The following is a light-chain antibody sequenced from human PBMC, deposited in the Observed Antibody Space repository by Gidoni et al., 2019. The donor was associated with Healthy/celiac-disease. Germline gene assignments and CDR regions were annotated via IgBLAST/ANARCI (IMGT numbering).Light chain of an antibody. J-gene: IGLJ2*01. CDR2: EVS. CDR3: SSYTSSSTLVV. Sequence: QSPLTHPASVSGSPGPSITISCPGTSSDVGGYNYVSWYQQHPGKAPKLMIYEVSNRPSGVSNRFSGSKSGNTASLTISGRQAEDEADYYCSSYTSSSTLVVFGGGTKLTVL. CDR1: SSDVGGYNY. V-gene: IGLV2-14*01.